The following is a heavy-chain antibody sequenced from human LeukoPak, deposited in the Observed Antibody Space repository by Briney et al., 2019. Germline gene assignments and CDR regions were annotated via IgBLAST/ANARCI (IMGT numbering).Heavy chain of an antibody. J-gene: IGHJ4*02. CDR1: GFTFSDFA. Sequence: GGSLRLSCAASGFTFSDFAVHWVRQSPVKGLAWVAAISHDGYHSYYADSLKGRFTISRDNSKNTLYLQMNSLRAEDTAVYYCARVTLDSYRGYCSSTSCYADYWGQGTLVTVSS. V-gene: IGHV3-30-3*01. D-gene: IGHD2-2*01. CDR3: ARVTLDSYRGYCSSTSCYADY. CDR2: ISHDGYHS.